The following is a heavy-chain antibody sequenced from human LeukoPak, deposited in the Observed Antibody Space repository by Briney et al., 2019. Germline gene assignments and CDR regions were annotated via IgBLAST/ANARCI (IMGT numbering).Heavy chain of an antibody. D-gene: IGHD3-22*01. J-gene: IGHJ4*02. CDR2: IYYSGST. V-gene: IGHV4-59*01. CDR1: GGSISSYY. Sequence: SETLSLTCTVSGGSISSYYWSWIRQPPGKGLEWIGYIYYSGSTNYNPSLKSRVTISVDTSKNQFSLKLSSVTAADTAVYYCARVQGFTMITSGASSFDYWGQGTLVTVSS. CDR3: ARVQGFTMITSGASSFDY.